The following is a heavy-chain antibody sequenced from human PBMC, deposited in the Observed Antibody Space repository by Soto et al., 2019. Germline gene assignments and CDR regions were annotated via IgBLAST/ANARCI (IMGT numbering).Heavy chain of an antibody. Sequence: PSETLSLTCTVSGGSISSGGYYWSWIRQHPGKGLEWIGYIYYSGSTYYNPSLKSRVTISVDTSKNQFSLKLSSVTAADTAVYYCARVPSNWNPRVLVGYYGMDVWGQGTTVTVSS. CDR3: ARVPSNWNPRVLVGYYGMDV. CDR2: IYYSGST. J-gene: IGHJ6*02. D-gene: IGHD1-20*01. CDR1: GGSISSGGYY. V-gene: IGHV4-31*03.